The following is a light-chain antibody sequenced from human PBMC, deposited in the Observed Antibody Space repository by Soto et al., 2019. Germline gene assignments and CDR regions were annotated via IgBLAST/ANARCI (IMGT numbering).Light chain of an antibody. CDR1: SSNIGSNT. Sequence: QSVLTQPPSASGTPGQRVTISCSGSSSNIGSNTVNWYQQLPGTAPKLLIYSNNQRPSGVPDRFSGSKSGTSASLAISGHQSEDEADYYCAAWDDSLVGVFGGGTKLTVL. CDR3: AAWDDSLVGV. CDR2: SNN. J-gene: IGLJ2*01. V-gene: IGLV1-44*01.